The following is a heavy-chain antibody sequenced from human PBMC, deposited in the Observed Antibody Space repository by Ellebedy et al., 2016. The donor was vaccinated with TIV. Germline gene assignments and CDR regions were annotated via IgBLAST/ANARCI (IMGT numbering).Heavy chain of an antibody. CDR3: ARIRGMTYGFDI. D-gene: IGHD1-14*01. V-gene: IGHV2-70*01. Sequence: SGPTLVKPTPTLTLTCTFSGLSLNTSAMRVSWFRQPPGKALEWLGLIDWNDDTDSTPSLRTRLTISKDTSKSQVVLTLTNMDTVDTAMYYCARIRGMTYGFDIWGQGTMVTVSS. J-gene: IGHJ3*02. CDR1: GLSLNTSAMR. CDR2: IDWNDDT.